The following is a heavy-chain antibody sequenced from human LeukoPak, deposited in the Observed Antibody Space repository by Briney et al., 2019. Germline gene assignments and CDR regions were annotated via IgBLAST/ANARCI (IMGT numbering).Heavy chain of an antibody. J-gene: IGHJ4*02. D-gene: IGHD3-10*01. CDR2: INPNSGGT. CDR3: ARVVRGVIINPMGY. V-gene: IGHV1-2*02. Sequence: ASVKVSCKASGYTFTGYYMHWVRQAPGQGLEWMGWINPNSGGTNYAQKFQGRVTMTRDTSISTAYMELSRLRPDDTAVYYCARVVRGVIINPMGYWGQGTLVTVSS. CDR1: GYTFTGYY.